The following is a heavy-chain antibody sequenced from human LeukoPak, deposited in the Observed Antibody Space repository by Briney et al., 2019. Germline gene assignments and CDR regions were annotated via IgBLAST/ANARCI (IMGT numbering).Heavy chain of an antibody. D-gene: IGHD6-13*01. J-gene: IGHJ5*02. V-gene: IGHV1-2*02. CDR1: GYTFTGYY. CDR2: INPNSGGT. Sequence: ASVKVSCKASGYTFTGYYMHWVRQAPGQGLEWMGWINPNSGGTNYAQKFQGRVTMTRDTSISTAYMELSRLRSDDTAVYYCARPVAGANWFDPWGQGTLVTVSS. CDR3: ARPVAGANWFDP.